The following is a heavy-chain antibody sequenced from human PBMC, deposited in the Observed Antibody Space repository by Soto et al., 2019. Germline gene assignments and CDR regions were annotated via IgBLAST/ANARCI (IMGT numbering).Heavy chain of an antibody. V-gene: IGHV4-39*01. CDR2: ISYSGRT. CDR3: ARRRASDYGGNHHPYYFDR. CDR1: GASIITDNYF. Sequence: SETLSLTYTVSGASIITDNYFWVWIRQSPRRGLELIGSISYSGRTYDNPSLQSRVTISIDASKNQFSLKLTSVTTADTAVYYCARRRASDYGGNHHPYYFDRWGQGALVTVSS. D-gene: IGHD4-17*01. J-gene: IGHJ4*02.